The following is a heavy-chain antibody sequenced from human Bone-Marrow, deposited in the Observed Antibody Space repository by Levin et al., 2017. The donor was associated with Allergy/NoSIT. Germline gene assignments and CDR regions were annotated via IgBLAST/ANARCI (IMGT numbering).Heavy chain of an antibody. CDR2: IYYSGST. CDR1: GGSISSGGYY. Sequence: SQTLSLTCTVSGGSISSGGYYWSWIRQHPGKGLEWIGYIYYSGSTYYNPSLKSRVTISVDTSKNQFSLKLSSVTAADTAVYYCARSRADYGGNPSWYFDLWGRGTLVTVSS. J-gene: IGHJ2*01. CDR3: ARSRADYGGNPSWYFDL. D-gene: IGHD4-23*01. V-gene: IGHV4-31*03.